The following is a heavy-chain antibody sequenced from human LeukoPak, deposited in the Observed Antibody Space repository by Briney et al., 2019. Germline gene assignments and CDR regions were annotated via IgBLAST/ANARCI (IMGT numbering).Heavy chain of an antibody. CDR2: IYHSGST. Sequence: KPSETLSLTCAVSGGSISSSYWWSWIRQPPGKGLEWIGEIYHSGSTNYNLSLKSRVTISVDKSKNQFSLKLSSVTAADTAVYYCARRRGYSGYAPFDYWGQGTLVTVSS. V-gene: IGHV4-4*02. CDR3: ARRRGYSGYAPFDY. D-gene: IGHD5-12*01. CDR1: GGSISSSYW. J-gene: IGHJ4*02.